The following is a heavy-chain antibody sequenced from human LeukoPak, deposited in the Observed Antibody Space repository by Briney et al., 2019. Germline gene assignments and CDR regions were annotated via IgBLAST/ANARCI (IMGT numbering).Heavy chain of an antibody. CDR2: ISRTSESI. Sequence: GGSLRLSCAASGFTFNMYSMSWVRQAPGKGLEWVSIISRTSESIFYADSVKGRFTISRDNAKNSLYLQMNGLRAEDTAVYYCARDRLHYVEYEKTFDYWGQGTLVTVSS. D-gene: IGHD4-17*01. CDR1: GFTFNMYS. CDR3: ARDRLHYVEYEKTFDY. V-gene: IGHV3-21*01. J-gene: IGHJ4*02.